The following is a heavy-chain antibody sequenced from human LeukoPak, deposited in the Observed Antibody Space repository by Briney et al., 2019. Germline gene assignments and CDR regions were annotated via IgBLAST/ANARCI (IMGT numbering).Heavy chain of an antibody. Sequence: PGGSLRLSCAASGFTFSSYGMHWVRQAPGKGLEWVAVISYDGSNKYYADSVKGRFTISRDNSKNTLYLQMNSLRAEDTAVYYCAKDLEMATITMGYWGQGTLVTVSS. CDR3: AKDLEMATITMGY. J-gene: IGHJ4*02. CDR2: ISYDGSNK. V-gene: IGHV3-30*18. CDR1: GFTFSSYG. D-gene: IGHD5-24*01.